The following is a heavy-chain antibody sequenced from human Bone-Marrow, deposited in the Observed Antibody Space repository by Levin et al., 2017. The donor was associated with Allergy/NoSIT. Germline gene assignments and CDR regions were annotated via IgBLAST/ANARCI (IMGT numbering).Heavy chain of an antibody. J-gene: IGHJ4*02. D-gene: IGHD3-10*01. Sequence: SETLSLTCTVSGSSISSYYWNWIRQPPGKGLEWIAYIHNSGSAYYSPSLKTRVTISVDTSKNQLSLKLSSVTAADTALYYCARSYYGSGVPPDYWGQGTLVTVSS. CDR1: GSSISSYY. CDR2: IHNSGSA. V-gene: IGHV4-59*01. CDR3: ARSYYGSGVPPDY.